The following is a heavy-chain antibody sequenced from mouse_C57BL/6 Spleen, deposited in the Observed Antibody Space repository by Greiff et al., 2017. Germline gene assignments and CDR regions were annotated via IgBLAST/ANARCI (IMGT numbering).Heavy chain of an antibody. J-gene: IGHJ3*01. CDR2: IHPSDSDT. Sequence: QVQLQQPGAELVKPGASVKVSCKASGYTFTSYWMHCVKQSPGQGLEWIGRIHPSDSDTNYNQKFKGKATLTVDKSSSTAYMQLSSLTSEDSAVYYCAMGTTVVRGFAYWGQGTLGTVSA. D-gene: IGHD1-1*01. CDR3: AMGTTVVRGFAY. V-gene: IGHV1-74*01. CDR1: GYTFTSYW.